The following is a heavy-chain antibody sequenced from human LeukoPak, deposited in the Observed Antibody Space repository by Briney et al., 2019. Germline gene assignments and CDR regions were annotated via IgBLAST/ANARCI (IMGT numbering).Heavy chain of an antibody. CDR1: GYTFTSCG. D-gene: IGHD2-2*01. J-gene: IGHJ5*02. Sequence: ASVKVSCKASGYTFTSCGISRVRQAPGQGLEWIGWISAYNGNTNYAQKLQGRVTMTTDTSTSTAYMELRSLRSDDTAVYYCARVEDIVVVPAAMPHENWFDPWGQGTLVTVSS. CDR3: ARVEDIVVVPAAMPHENWFDP. CDR2: ISAYNGNT. V-gene: IGHV1-18*04.